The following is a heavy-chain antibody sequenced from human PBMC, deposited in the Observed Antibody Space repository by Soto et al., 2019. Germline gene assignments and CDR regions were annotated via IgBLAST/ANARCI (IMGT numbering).Heavy chain of an antibody. CDR2: IRGSGGST. V-gene: IGHV3-23*01. Sequence: GDPSLSCAASGFPFSRYAMSWVRPSPGKGLAWVSAIRGSGGSTYYADSVKGRFTISRDNSKNTLYLQMNSLRAEDTAVYYCAKEGSGSYPHFDYWGQGTLVIVSS. J-gene: IGHJ4*02. CDR1: GFPFSRYA. CDR3: AKEGSGSYPHFDY. D-gene: IGHD1-26*01.